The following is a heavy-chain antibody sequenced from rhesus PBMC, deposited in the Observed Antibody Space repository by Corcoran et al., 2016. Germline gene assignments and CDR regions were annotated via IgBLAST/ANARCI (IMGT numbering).Heavy chain of an antibody. Sequence: QVQLQESGPGLVKPLETLSLTCAVSGASISSNYWTWIRQPPGKGLGWIGVSYGSGSRTRYNPSLKRRVPLTVDTSKGQFSLKLTFVTAADTAVYYCARGGNYFDYWGQGVLVTVSS. CDR2: SYGSGSRT. CDR1: GASISSNY. D-gene: IGHD3-34*01. J-gene: IGHJ4*01. V-gene: IGHV4S11*01. CDR3: ARGGNYFDY.